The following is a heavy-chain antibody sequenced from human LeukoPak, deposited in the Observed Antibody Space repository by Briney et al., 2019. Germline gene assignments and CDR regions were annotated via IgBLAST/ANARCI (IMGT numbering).Heavy chain of an antibody. Sequence: SETLSLTCTVSGGSISSCYWSWIRQPAGKGLEWIGRIYTSGSTNYDPSLKSRVTMSVDTSKNQFSLKLSSVTAADTAVYYCAIPYYDSSGYYYGDAFDIWGQGTMVTVSS. CDR1: GGSISSCY. CDR3: AIPYYDSSGYYYGDAFDI. D-gene: IGHD3-22*01. J-gene: IGHJ3*02. CDR2: IYTSGST. V-gene: IGHV4-4*07.